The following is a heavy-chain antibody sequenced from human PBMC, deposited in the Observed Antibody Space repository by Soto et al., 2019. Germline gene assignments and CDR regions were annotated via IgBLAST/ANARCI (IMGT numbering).Heavy chain of an antibody. Sequence: GEALKISWKGSGYSFSTSWIGWVRQMSGKGLEWMGNIYHSDSDTRYSPSFQGQGIISADKSTSTAYLQWRSLKASDTAMYYCATRAEYYDFLSGYYWXWGQGTMVTVSX. D-gene: IGHD3-3*01. CDR2: IYHSDSDT. CDR1: GYSFSTSW. J-gene: IGHJ4*02. CDR3: ATRAEYYDFLSGYYWX. V-gene: IGHV5-51*01.